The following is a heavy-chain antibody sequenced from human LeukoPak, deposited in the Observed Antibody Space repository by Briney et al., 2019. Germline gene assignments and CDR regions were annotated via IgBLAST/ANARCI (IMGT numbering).Heavy chain of an antibody. Sequence: GGSLRLSCAASGFTFDDYAMHWVRQAPGKGLEWVSGISWNSGSIGYADSVKGRFTISRDNAKNSLYLQMNSLRAEDTALYYCAKDKRSSWCKAYSQHWGQGTLVTVSS. V-gene: IGHV3-9*01. J-gene: IGHJ1*01. CDR2: ISWNSGSI. CDR3: AKDKRSSWCKAYSQH. CDR1: GFTFDDYA. D-gene: IGHD6-13*01.